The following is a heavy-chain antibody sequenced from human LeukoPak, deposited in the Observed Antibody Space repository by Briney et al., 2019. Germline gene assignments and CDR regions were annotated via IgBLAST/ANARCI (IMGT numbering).Heavy chain of an antibody. CDR2: INPNSGGT. CDR1: GYTFTGYY. CDR3: AREYVYSSGWWDY. V-gene: IGHV1-2*02. D-gene: IGHD6-19*01. J-gene: IGHJ4*02. Sequence: ASVKVSCKASGYTFTGYYMHWVRQAPGQGLEWMGWINPNSGGTTYAQKFQGRFTMTRDTSISTAYMELSRLRSDDTAVYYCAREYVYSSGWWDYWGQGTLVTVSS.